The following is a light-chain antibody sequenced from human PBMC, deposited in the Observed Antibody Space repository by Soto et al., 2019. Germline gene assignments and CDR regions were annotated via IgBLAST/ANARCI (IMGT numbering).Light chain of an antibody. V-gene: IGLV9-49*01. CDR2: VGTGGIVG. J-gene: IGLJ2*01. Sequence: QPVLTQPPSASASLGASVTLTCTLSSGYSNYKVDWYQQRPGKGPRFVMRVGTGGIVGSKGDGIPDRFSVLGSGLNRYLTIKNIPEEDESDYHCGAHHGSGSNIVFGGGTKLTV. CDR1: SGYSNYK. CDR3: GAHHGSGSNIV.